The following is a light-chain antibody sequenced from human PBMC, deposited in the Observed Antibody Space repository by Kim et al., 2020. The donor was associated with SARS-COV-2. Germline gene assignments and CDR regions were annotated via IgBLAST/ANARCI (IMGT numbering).Light chain of an antibody. CDR1: QSISRW. Sequence: SSSVGGRVTITSRASQSISRWLASYQQKPGKAPKLLIYDASSLESGVPSRFSCSGSGTEFTLTISSLQTDDFATYYCQQYNSYPQTFGQWTKLEIK. J-gene: IGKJ2*01. CDR3: QQYNSYPQT. CDR2: DAS. V-gene: IGKV1-5*01.